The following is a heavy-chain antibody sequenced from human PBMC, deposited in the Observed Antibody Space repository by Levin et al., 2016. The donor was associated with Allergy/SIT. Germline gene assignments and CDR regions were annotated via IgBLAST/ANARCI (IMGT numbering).Heavy chain of an antibody. CDR3: ARDRHYDFWSGYPNWFDP. Sequence: SETLSLTCAVYGGSFSGYYWSWIRQPPGKGLEWIGEINHSGSTNYNPSLKSRVTISVDTSKNQFSLKLSSVTAADTAVYYCARDRHYDFWSGYPNWFDPWGQGTLVTVSS. CDR2: INHSGST. D-gene: IGHD3-3*01. J-gene: IGHJ5*02. CDR1: GGSFSGYY. V-gene: IGHV4-34*01.